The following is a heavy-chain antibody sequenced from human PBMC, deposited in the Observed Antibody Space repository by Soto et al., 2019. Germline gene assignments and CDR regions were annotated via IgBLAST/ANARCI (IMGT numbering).Heavy chain of an antibody. J-gene: IGHJ4*02. V-gene: IGHV4-30-4*01. Sequence: PSGTLSLTCTVSGGSISSGVYYWSWIRQPPGKGLEWIGYIYYSGSTYYNPSLKSRVTISVDTSKNQFSLKLSSVTAADTAVYYCARDSLPYYYDSSGQDSGSYWGQGTLVTVSS. CDR2: IYYSGST. D-gene: IGHD3-22*01. CDR3: ARDSLPYYYDSSGQDSGSY. CDR1: GGSISSGVYY.